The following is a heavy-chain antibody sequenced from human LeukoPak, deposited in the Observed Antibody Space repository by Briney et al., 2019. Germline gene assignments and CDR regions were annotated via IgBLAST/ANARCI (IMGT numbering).Heavy chain of an antibody. J-gene: IGHJ4*02. CDR3: ASHCSGGTCYRYLFVS. CDR1: GGSISSGGYY. CDR2: IYYTGST. D-gene: IGHD2-15*01. V-gene: IGHV4-31*03. Sequence: KASETLSLTCTVSGGSISSGGYYWSWVRQHPGKGLEWIGYIYYTGSTYYNPSLKSRLSISLDTPNNQFSLKLNSVTAADTAVYYCASHCSGGTCYRYLFVSWGQGTLVTVSS.